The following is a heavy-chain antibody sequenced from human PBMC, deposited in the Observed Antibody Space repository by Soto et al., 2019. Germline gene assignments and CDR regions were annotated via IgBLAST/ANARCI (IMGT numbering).Heavy chain of an antibody. V-gene: IGHV4-59*01. CDR2: IYYSGST. CDR1: GGSISSYY. J-gene: IGHJ3*02. CDR3: ASMALHRGKNDAFDI. Sequence: SETLSLTCTVSGGSISSYYWSWIRQPPGKGLEWIGYIYYSGSTNYNPSLKSRVTISVDTSKNQFSLKLSSVTAADTAVYYCASMALHRGKNDAFDIWGQGTMVTVSS. D-gene: IGHD3-10*01.